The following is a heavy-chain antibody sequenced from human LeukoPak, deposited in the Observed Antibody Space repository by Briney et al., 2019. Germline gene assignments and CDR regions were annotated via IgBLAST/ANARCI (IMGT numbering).Heavy chain of an antibody. CDR1: GASISSGDYY. V-gene: IGHV4-61*02. D-gene: IGHD3-3*01. CDR3: ARGQPRGFLEWL. J-gene: IGHJ4*02. Sequence: PSETLSLTCTVSGASISSGDYYWSWIRQPAGKGLEWIGRIYTSGSTNYNPSLKSRVTISVDKSKNQFSLKLSSVTAADTAVYYCARGQPRGFLEWLWGQGTLVTVSS. CDR2: IYTSGST.